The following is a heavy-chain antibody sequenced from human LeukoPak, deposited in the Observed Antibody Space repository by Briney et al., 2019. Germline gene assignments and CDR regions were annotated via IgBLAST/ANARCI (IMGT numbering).Heavy chain of an antibody. Sequence: GGSLRLSCAASGFTFSNYGMHWVRQAPGKGLEWVAVTWYDGSNKYYADSVKGRFTSSRDNSKNTLHLQMDSLRAEDTAVYYCAAGSRRGYGGNSDPGFDYWGQGTLVTVSS. CDR1: GFTFSNYG. J-gene: IGHJ4*02. CDR3: AAGSRRGYGGNSDPGFDY. CDR2: TWYDGSNK. V-gene: IGHV3-33*01. D-gene: IGHD4-23*01.